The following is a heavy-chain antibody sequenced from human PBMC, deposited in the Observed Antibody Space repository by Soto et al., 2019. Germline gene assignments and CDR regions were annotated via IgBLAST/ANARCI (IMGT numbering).Heavy chain of an antibody. Sequence: QVQLVESGGGVVQPGRSLRLSCAASGFTFSSYGMHWVRQAPGKGLEWVAVISYDGSNKYYADSVKGRFTISRDNSKNTLYLRMNSLRAEDTAVYYCAKDLGRDYRYGMDVWGQGTTVTISS. CDR2: ISYDGSNK. J-gene: IGHJ6*02. D-gene: IGHD4-17*01. V-gene: IGHV3-30*18. CDR1: GFTFSSYG. CDR3: AKDLGRDYRYGMDV.